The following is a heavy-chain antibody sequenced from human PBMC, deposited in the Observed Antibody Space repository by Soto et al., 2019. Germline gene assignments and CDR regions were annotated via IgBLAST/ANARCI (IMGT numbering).Heavy chain of an antibody. D-gene: IGHD1-26*01. CDR3: ARYSERHTELDY. Sequence: SETLSLTCTVSGGSISGYDWSWIRQPPGKGLEWIGWIHYSGNTLYNPSLKTRLTISVDPSRNQFSLKLSSVTAADTAIYFCARYSERHTELDYWGQGTLVTVSS. CDR1: GGSISGYD. CDR2: IHYSGNT. J-gene: IGHJ4*02. V-gene: IGHV4-59*01.